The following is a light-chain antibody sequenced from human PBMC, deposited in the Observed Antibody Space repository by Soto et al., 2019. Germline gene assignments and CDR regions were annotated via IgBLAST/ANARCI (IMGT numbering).Light chain of an antibody. Sequence: DIQMTQSPSTLSASVGDRVTITCRASQSISSWLAWYQQKPGKAPKLLIYDASSLESGVPSRFSGSGSGTEFTPTISSLQPDDFATYYCQQYNSYSRPFGQGTKV. CDR3: QQYNSYSRP. V-gene: IGKV1-5*01. CDR2: DAS. J-gene: IGKJ1*01. CDR1: QSISSW.